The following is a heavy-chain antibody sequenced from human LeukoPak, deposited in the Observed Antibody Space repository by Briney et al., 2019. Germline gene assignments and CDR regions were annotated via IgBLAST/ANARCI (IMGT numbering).Heavy chain of an antibody. Sequence: GGSLRLSCAAAGFTFSRYTMHWVRQAPGKGLEWVAVMSYDESNRYHADSVKGRFTISRDTSKNTLYLQMNSLRAEDTAVYYCARAKWFGESLDYWGQGTLVTVSS. J-gene: IGHJ4*02. CDR2: MSYDESNR. D-gene: IGHD3-10*01. V-gene: IGHV3-30-3*01. CDR1: GFTFSRYT. CDR3: ARAKWFGESLDY.